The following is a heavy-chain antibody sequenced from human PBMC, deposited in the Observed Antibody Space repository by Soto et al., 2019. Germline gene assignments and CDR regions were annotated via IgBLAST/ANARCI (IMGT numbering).Heavy chain of an antibody. D-gene: IGHD4-4*01. CDR1: WYLYTTCW. J-gene: IGHJ6*02. CDR2: MNPGDSDI. Sequence: GESLKPSRQAPWYLYTTCWIAWVRQMPAKGLEWMGIMNPGDSDIRYSPSFQGQVTISADTFISTAYLQWSSLKASDTAMYYCARHEQFYYSYYGMDVWGQGTAVTVSS. CDR3: ARHEQFYYSYYGMDV. V-gene: IGHV5-51*01.